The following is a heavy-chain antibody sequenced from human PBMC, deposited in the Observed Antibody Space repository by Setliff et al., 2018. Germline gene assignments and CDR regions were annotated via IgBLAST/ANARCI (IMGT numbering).Heavy chain of an antibody. D-gene: IGHD2-8*01. Sequence: GGSLRLSCAASGITFRNYGMNWVRQAPGKGLEWLSYISSTTIYYADSVKGRFTISRDNAKNSLYLQMNSLRAGDTAVYYCARVGRERSNGECYSTTPCYSYYMDVWGKGTTVTVSS. J-gene: IGHJ6*03. CDR2: ISSTTI. CDR3: ARVGRERSNGECYSTTPCYSYYMDV. V-gene: IGHV3-48*01. CDR1: GITFRNYG.